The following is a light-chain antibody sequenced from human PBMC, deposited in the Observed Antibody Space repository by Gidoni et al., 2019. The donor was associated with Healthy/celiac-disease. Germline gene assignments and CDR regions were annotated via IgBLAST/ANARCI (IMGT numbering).Light chain of an antibody. J-gene: IGKJ3*01. CDR3: QQYYSTPLFT. Sequence: DIVMTQSPDSLAVSLGERATINCKSSQRVLYSSNNKNYLAWYQQKPVQPPKRLIYWASTRESGVPDRFSGSGSVTDFTLTISSLQAEDVAVYYCQQYYSTPLFTFGPGTKVDIK. CDR1: QRVLYSSNNKNY. V-gene: IGKV4-1*01. CDR2: WAS.